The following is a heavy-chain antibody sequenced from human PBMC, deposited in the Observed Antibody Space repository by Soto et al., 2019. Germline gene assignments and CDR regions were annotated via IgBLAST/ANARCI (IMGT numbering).Heavy chain of an antibody. CDR3: AAGYSTGLDAFDI. V-gene: IGHV5-51*01. CDR1: GYNFANFW. CDR2: IFPGDSDT. D-gene: IGHD2-8*02. J-gene: IGHJ3*02. Sequence: ESLKISCKGSGYNFANFWIGWVRQMPGKGLEWMGMIFPGDSDTKNSPSLEGQITMSVDKSDSSAYLQWRSLKASDTAIYYCAAGYSTGLDAFDIWGQGTMVTVSS.